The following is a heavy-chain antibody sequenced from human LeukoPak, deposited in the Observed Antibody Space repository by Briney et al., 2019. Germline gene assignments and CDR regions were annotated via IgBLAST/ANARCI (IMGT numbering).Heavy chain of an antibody. D-gene: IGHD4-23*01. CDR3: ARDPIGYGGNSGVSGANRKNWYFDL. CDR1: GFTFSSYS. J-gene: IGHJ2*01. V-gene: IGHV3-48*02. Sequence: GGSLRLSCAASGFTFSSYSMNWVRQAPGKGLEWVSCISSSSSIIYYADSVKGRFTISRDNAKNSLYLQMNSLTDEDTAVYYCARDPIGYGGNSGVSGANRKNWYFDLWGRGTLVTVSS. CDR2: ISSSSSII.